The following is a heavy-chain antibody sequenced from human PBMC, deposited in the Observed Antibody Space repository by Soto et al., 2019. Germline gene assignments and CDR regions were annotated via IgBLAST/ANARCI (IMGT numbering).Heavy chain of an antibody. J-gene: IGHJ3*02. CDR3: ARRGMSKIGFDT. CDR1: GYIFSNYY. CDR2: FNPSGDAT. Sequence: QVQLVQSGAEVKKPGTSVKVSCKASGYIFSNYYMHWVRQAPGQGLEWMGVFNPSGDATHYAQGFQGRGSVTRDTSTSTVYMELSTLTSEDTAVYYCARRGMSKIGFDTWGQGTMVTVSS. D-gene: IGHD3-10*01. V-gene: IGHV1-46*01.